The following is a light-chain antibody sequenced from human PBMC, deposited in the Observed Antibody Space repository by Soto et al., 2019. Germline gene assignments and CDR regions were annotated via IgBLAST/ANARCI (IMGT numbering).Light chain of an antibody. V-gene: IGKV3-20*01. CDR2: AAY. CDR3: QQHGISRVRT. J-gene: IGKJ1*01. Sequence: EIVLTQFPGTVSLSPGERATLSCRASQSVTSSYLAWYQQKPGQAPGLLIYAAYSRATGIPDRFSGSGSGTDFTLTISRLEPEDFAMYYCQQHGISRVRTFGQGTKVDIK. CDR1: QSVTSSY.